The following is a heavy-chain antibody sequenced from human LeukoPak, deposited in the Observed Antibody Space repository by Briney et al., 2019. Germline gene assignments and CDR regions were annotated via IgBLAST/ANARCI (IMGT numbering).Heavy chain of an antibody. CDR1: GGSISICSYY. CDR3: ARVKWLSSSSFDAFDI. CDR2: IYFSGST. Sequence: KPSETLSLNCSGSGGSISICSYYLGWVRQSPGKGLGWVGSIYFSGSTYYNPSLKSRVTISIDTSKNHFSLKLSSVTAADTAVYYCARVKWLSSSSFDAFDIWGQGTMVTVSS. V-gene: IGHV4-39*02. J-gene: IGHJ3*02. D-gene: IGHD2-2*01.